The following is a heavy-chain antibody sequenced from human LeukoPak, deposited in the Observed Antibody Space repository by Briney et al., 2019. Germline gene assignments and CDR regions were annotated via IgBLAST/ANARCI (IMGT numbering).Heavy chain of an antibody. D-gene: IGHD1-14*01. J-gene: IGHJ4*02. Sequence: ASVKVSCRTFGYTFITYDINWVRQAPGQGLEWMGWMNTNTGKAGYSHKFQGRVTISGNTSVSTVYMEVSSLQSDDTAVYFCVKGRSPGSHYFFDSWGQGPLVSVSS. CDR3: VKGRSPGSHYFFDS. V-gene: IGHV1-8*03. CDR2: MNTNTGKA. CDR1: GYTFITYD.